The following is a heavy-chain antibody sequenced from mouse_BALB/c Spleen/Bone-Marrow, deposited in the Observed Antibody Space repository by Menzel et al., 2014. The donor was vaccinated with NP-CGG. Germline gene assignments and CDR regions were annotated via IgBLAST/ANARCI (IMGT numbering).Heavy chain of an antibody. J-gene: IGHJ4*01. V-gene: IGHV14-3*02. CDR2: IDPANGNT. Sequence: VQLQQSGAELVKPGASVKLSCTASGFYIKDTYMHWVKQRPEQGLEWIGRIDPANGNTKYDPKFQGKATITADTSSNTAYLQLSSLTSEDTAVYYCARWEYYAMDYWGQGTSVTVSS. CDR3: ARWEYYAMDY. CDR1: GFYIKDTY. D-gene: IGHD4-1*01.